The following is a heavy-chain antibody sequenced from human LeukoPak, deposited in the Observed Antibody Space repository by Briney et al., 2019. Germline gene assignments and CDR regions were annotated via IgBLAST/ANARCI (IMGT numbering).Heavy chain of an antibody. Sequence: GGSLRLSCAASGFTVSRNYMSWVRQAPGKGLEWVAVISSDGTNKDYADSVKGRFSISRDNSKNTLYLQMNRLRADDTAVYYCARDRSQEFDPWGQGTLVTVSS. J-gene: IGHJ5*02. CDR2: ISSDGTNK. D-gene: IGHD3-10*01. CDR1: GFTVSRNY. CDR3: ARDRSQEFDP. V-gene: IGHV3-30*03.